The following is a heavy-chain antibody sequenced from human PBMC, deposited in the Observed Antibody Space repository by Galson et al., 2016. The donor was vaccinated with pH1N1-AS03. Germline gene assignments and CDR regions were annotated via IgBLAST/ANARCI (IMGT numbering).Heavy chain of an antibody. D-gene: IGHD3-22*01. J-gene: IGHJ4*02. CDR1: GGTFSSYA. CDR3: PNRYYGFDY. Sequence: SVKVSCKASGGTFSSYAISWVRQAPGQGLEWMGGIIASVGITSYAQKFQGRVTITADESTSTAYRELSSLRSEDTAVYYFPNRYYGFDYWGQGTLVTVSS. CDR2: IIASVGIT. V-gene: IGHV1-69*10.